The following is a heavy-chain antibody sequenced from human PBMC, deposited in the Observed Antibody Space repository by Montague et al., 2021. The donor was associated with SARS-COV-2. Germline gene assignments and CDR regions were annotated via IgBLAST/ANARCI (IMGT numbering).Heavy chain of an antibody. CDR2: IYYSGST. CDR1: GGSISNYY. V-gene: IGHV4-59*01. Sequence: SETLSLTCTVSGGSISNYYWSWIRQPPGRGLEWIGYIYYSGSTDYRLSLKSRVTISPDTSKNQFSLKVTSVTAADTAVYYCARGGGYYNYGLDVWGPGTTVTVSS. CDR3: ARGGGYYNYGLDV. D-gene: IGHD3-22*01. J-gene: IGHJ6*02.